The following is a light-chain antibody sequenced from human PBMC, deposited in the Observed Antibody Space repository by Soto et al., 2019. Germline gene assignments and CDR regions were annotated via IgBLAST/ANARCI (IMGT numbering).Light chain of an antibody. V-gene: IGKV1-8*01. CDR1: QDIHNY. CDR2: AAS. Sequence: AVLLTQSPSSFSASTGDRATITCRASQDIHNYLAWYQQVPGKAPKLLLYAASILQTGVPSRFSGSGSGTDFTLSFVCLQAEDFATYFYQHYYNYPWTFDQGTTVE. CDR3: QHYYNYPWT. J-gene: IGKJ1*01.